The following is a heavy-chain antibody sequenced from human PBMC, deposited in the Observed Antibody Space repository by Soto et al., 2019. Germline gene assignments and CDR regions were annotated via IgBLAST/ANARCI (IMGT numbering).Heavy chain of an antibody. J-gene: IGHJ4*02. D-gene: IGHD4-4*01. CDR3: AKKLPGSVMSCPDY. Sequence: GGSLRLSCAASGFASNTYGMHWVRQAPGKGLEWVAATSSDESIKTYSDSAKGRFTISRDNSRNRLYLQMDSLRAEDTALYYCAKKLPGSVMSCPDYWGRGTQVTVSS. V-gene: IGHV3-30*18. CDR2: TSSDESIK. CDR1: GFASNTYG.